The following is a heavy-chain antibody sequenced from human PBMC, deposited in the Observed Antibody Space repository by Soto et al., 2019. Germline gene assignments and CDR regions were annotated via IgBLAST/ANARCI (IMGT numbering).Heavy chain of an antibody. CDR2: IYYSGST. CDR3: ARGSVDGFDY. J-gene: IGHJ4*02. V-gene: IGHV4-31*03. D-gene: IGHD2-2*01. CDR1: GGSISSGGYC. Sequence: TLSLTCTVSGGSISSGGYCWSWIRQHPGKGLEWIGYIYYSGSTYYNPSLKSRVTISVDTSKNQFSLKLSSVTAADTAVYYCARGSVDGFDYWGQGTLVTVSS.